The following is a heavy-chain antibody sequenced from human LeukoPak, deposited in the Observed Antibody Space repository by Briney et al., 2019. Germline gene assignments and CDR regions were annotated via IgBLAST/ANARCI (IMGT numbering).Heavy chain of an antibody. J-gene: IGHJ4*02. Sequence: SETLSLTCTVSGGSISSDSYYWSWIRQPAGKGLEWIGRIYTSGSTNYNPSLKSRVTISVDTSKNQFSLKLSSVTAADTAVYYCARVSGYDWESFYDYWGQGTLVTVSS. CDR1: GGSISSDSYY. CDR3: ARVSGYDWESFYDY. D-gene: IGHD5-12*01. V-gene: IGHV4-61*02. CDR2: IYTSGST.